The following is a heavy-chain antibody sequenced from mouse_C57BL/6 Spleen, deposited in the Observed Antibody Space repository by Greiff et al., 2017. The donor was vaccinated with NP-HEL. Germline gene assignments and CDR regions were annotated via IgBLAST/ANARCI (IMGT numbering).Heavy chain of an antibody. CDR1: GYAFTNYL. D-gene: IGHD1-1*01. Sequence: LQESGAELVRPGTSVKVSCKASGYAFTNYLIEWVKQRPGQGLEWIGVINPGSGGTNYNEKFKGKATLTADKSSSTAYMQLSSLTSEDSAVYFCARSEVLTTVNWYFDVWGTGTTVTVSS. V-gene: IGHV1-54*01. CDR3: ARSEVLTTVNWYFDV. J-gene: IGHJ1*03. CDR2: INPGSGGT.